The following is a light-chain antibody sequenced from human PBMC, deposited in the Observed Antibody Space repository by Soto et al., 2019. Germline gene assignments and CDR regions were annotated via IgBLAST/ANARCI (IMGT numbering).Light chain of an antibody. J-gene: IGKJ2*01. CDR2: GSS. Sequence: EIVLTQSPRTLSLSPGERATLSCRASQSVTGNYLAWYQQRPGQSPRLLIYGSSDRATGIPDRFSGSGSGTDFTLTISRVEPEDFAVYYCQQYGSSPPYTFGQGTKLEIK. CDR1: QSVTGNY. CDR3: QQYGSSPPYT. V-gene: IGKV3-20*01.